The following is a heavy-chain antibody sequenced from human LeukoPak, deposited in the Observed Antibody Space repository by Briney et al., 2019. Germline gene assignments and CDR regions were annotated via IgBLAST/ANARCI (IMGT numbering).Heavy chain of an antibody. Sequence: GGSLRLSCEVSGLTFSSYWMNWVRQVPGKGLAWVSHINTYGTSAIYADSVKGRFTISRDNAKNMLFLQMDSLRAEDTAVYYCARDNGYKFDYWGQGTLVTVSS. CDR1: GLTFSSYW. CDR2: INTYGTSA. J-gene: IGHJ4*02. CDR3: ARDNGYKFDY. D-gene: IGHD5-24*01. V-gene: IGHV3-74*01.